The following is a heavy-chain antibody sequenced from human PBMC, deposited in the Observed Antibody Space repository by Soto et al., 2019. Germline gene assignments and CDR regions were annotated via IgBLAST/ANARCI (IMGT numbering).Heavy chain of an antibody. D-gene: IGHD3-16*01. J-gene: IGHJ5*02. CDR2: IYYSGGT. CDR1: GGSISSGDYY. CDR3: ARASTGELWVYANWFDP. V-gene: IGHV4-30-4*01. Sequence: QVQLQESGPGLVKPSQTLSLTCTVSGGSISSGDYYWSWIRQPPGKGLEWIGFIYYSGGTYYKPSHKMRVTISVDTSKNKFSLNLSSVTAADTAVYYCARASTGELWVYANWFDPWGPGTLVTVSS.